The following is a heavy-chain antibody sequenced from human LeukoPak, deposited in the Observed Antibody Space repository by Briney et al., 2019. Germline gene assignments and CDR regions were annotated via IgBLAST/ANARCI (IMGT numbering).Heavy chain of an antibody. CDR3: AREENDFWSGYSYYFDY. V-gene: IGHV4-59*12. CDR2: IYYSGST. D-gene: IGHD3-3*01. Sequence: SETLSLTCTVSGDSISSYYWSWIRQPPGKRLEWIGYIYYSGSTNYNPSLKSRVTISIDTSKNQFSLKLNSVTAADTAVYCCAREENDFWSGYSYYFDYWGQGTLVTVSS. CDR1: GDSISSYY. J-gene: IGHJ4*02.